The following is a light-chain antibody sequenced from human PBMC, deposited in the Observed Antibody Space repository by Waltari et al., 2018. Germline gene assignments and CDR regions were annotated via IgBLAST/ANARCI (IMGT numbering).Light chain of an antibody. CDR2: GSS. J-gene: IGKJ5*01. CDR3: QQYNNWPIT. V-gene: IGKV1-16*01. CDR1: QGVNNF. Sequence: DIQMTQSPSSLSASVGDTVTITCRASQGVNNFLVWLQQRPGKAPKSLIYGSSTLQSGVPSRFSGSGYGTDFTLTISSLQPEDIAVYSCQQYNNWPITFGQGTRLEIK.